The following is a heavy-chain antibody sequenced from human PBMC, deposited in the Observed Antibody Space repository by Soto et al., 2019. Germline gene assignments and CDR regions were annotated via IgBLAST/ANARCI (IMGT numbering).Heavy chain of an antibody. D-gene: IGHD2-15*01. V-gene: IGHV3-30*18. J-gene: IGHJ4*02. CDR3: AKETYSGPLDY. CDR1: GFTFSSYG. CDR2: ISYDGSNK. Sequence: GGSLRLSCAASGFTFSSYGMHWVRQAPGKGLEWVAVISYDGSNKYYAESVKGRFTISRDNSKNTLYLQMNSLRAEDTAVYYCAKETYSGPLDYWGQGTVVTVSS.